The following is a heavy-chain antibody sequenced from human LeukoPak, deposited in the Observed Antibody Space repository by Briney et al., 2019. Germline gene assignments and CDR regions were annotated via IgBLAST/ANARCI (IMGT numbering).Heavy chain of an antibody. J-gene: IGHJ4*02. CDR2: INPNSGGT. V-gene: IGHV1-2*02. CDR1: GYTFTGYY. Sequence: ASVKVSCKASGYTFTGYYMHWVRQAPGQGLEWMGWINPNSGGTNYAQKFQGRVTMTRDTSISTAYMELSRLRSDDTAVYYCARDLLQVLRYFDWPPRFDYWGQGTLVTVPS. D-gene: IGHD3-9*01. CDR3: ARDLLQVLRYFDWPPRFDY.